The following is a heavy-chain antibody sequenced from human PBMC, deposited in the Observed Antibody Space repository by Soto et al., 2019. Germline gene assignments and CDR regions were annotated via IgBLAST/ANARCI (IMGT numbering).Heavy chain of an antibody. V-gene: IGHV3-23*01. CDR2: ISGSGGST. D-gene: IGHD3-3*01. J-gene: IGHJ6*02. CDR3: AKDAPITIFGVASDYYYGMDV. Sequence: GGSLRLSCAASGFTFSSYAMSWVRQAPGKGLEWVSAISGSGGSTYYADSVKGRFTISRDNSKNTLYLQMNSLRAEDTAVYYCAKDAPITIFGVASDYYYGMDVWGQGTTVTVSS. CDR1: GFTFSSYA.